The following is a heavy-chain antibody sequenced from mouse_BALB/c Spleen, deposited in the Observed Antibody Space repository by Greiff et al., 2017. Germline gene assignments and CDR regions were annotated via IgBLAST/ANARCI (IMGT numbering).Heavy chain of an antibody. Sequence: EVKLEESGTVLARPGASVKMSCKASGYTFTSYWMHWVKQRPGQGLEWIGAIYPGNSDTSYNQKFKGKAKLTAVTSTSTAYMELSSLTNEDSAVYYCTRKYYGTYYAMDYWGQGTSVTVSS. J-gene: IGHJ4*01. CDR3: TRKYYGTYYAMDY. D-gene: IGHD1-2*01. V-gene: IGHV1-5*01. CDR1: GYTFTSYW. CDR2: IYPGNSDT.